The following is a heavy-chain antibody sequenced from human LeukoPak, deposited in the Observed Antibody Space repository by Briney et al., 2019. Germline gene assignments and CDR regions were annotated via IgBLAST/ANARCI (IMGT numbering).Heavy chain of an antibody. V-gene: IGHV1-18*01. J-gene: IGHJ4*02. Sequence: GDSVKVACKASGYTFTSYGISWVRQAPGQGLEWMGWISAYNGNTNYAQKLQGRVSMTTDTSTSTAYMELRSLRSDDTAVYYCARCTGGGSCYGVRYWGQGTLVTASS. CDR3: ARCTGGGSCYGVRY. CDR1: GYTFTSYG. D-gene: IGHD2-15*01. CDR2: ISAYNGNT.